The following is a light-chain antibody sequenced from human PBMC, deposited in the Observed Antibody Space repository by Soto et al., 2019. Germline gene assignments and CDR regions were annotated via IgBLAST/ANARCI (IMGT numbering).Light chain of an antibody. J-gene: IGLJ1*01. V-gene: IGLV2-8*01. CDR2: EVT. Sequence: QSALTQPPSVSGSPGQSITISCTGTSSDVGGYNYVSWYQQHPGKAPKLMIYEVTKRPSGVADRFSGSKSGNTASLTVSGLQAEDEADDDYSSCSASNNSYLVFGTGTKLTVL. CDR1: SSDVGGYNY. CDR3: SSCSASNNSYLV.